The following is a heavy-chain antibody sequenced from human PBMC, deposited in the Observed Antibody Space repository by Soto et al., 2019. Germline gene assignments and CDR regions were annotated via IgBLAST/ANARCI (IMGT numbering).Heavy chain of an antibody. CDR2: VYYSGTT. V-gene: IGHV4-61*01. CDR1: GGSVSSDIHY. J-gene: IGHJ5*02. CDR3: ARGPISMRPFDP. D-gene: IGHD3-22*01. Sequence: QVHLEESGPGLVKPSETLSLTCTVSGGSVSSDIHYWTWIRQSPGKGLVWIGYVYYSGTTNYNPLFKSRVTISVDTSKNQFSLKLSSVTAADTAVYYCARGPISMRPFDPWGQGTLVTVSS.